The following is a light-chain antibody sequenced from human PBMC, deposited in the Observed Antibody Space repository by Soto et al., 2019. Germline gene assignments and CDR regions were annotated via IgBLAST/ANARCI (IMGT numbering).Light chain of an antibody. V-gene: IGKV4-1*01. CDR1: QNVLYSSNNKNF. Sequence: DIVMAQSPDSLAVSLGERATINCKSSQNVLYSSNNKNFLAWYQHKPGQPPKLLIYWASTRESGVPDRFSGSGSGTDFTLTISSLQAEDVAVYYCQQYYTTPFTFGPGTTVDIK. CDR2: WAS. CDR3: QQYYTTPFT. J-gene: IGKJ3*01.